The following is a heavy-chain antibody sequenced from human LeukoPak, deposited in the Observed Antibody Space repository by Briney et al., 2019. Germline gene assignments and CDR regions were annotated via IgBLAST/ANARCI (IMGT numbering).Heavy chain of an antibody. J-gene: IGHJ4*02. CDR3: ARVEDDYGDHGPRD. V-gene: IGHV3-23*01. Sequence: GGSLRLSCAASGFTFSSYAMSWVRQAPGKGLEWVSAISGSGGSTYYADSVKGRFTISRDNSKNTLYLQMNSLRAEDTAVYYCARVEDDYGDHGPRDWGQGTLVTVSS. CDR2: ISGSGGST. CDR1: GFTFSSYA. D-gene: IGHD4-17*01.